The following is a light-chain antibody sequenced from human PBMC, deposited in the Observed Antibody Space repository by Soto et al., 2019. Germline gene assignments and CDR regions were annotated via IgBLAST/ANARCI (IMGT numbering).Light chain of an antibody. J-gene: IGKJ1*01. CDR1: QSVSNNY. Sequence: EIVLTQSPGTLSLSPGERATLSCRTSQSVSNNYLAWYQQKPGQAPRLLIYGASSRATGIPDRISGSGSGTDFTLSISRLEPEDFAVYYCQQYSSLWTFGQATKVEIK. V-gene: IGKV3-20*01. CDR2: GAS. CDR3: QQYSSLWT.